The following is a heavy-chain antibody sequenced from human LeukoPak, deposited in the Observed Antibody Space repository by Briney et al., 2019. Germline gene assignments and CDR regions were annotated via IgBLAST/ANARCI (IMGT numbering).Heavy chain of an antibody. D-gene: IGHD3-22*01. J-gene: IGHJ6*03. CDR2: INSDGIRT. Sequence: TGGSLRLSCAASGFTFNSFWMYWVRQVPGKGLLWVARINSDGIRTSHADSVQGRFTISRDNANNTLYLQMNSLRVEDTAVYYCARGGSGSGYHYYYYYMDVWGKGTTVT. CDR1: GFTFNSFW. V-gene: IGHV3-74*01. CDR3: ARGGSGSGYHYYYYYMDV.